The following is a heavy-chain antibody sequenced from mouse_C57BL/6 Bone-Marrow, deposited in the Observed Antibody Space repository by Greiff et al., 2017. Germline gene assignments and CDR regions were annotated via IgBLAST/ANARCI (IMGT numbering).Heavy chain of an antibody. CDR3: AVDYYGSSPTPFAY. D-gene: IGHD1-1*01. CDR2: IDPANGNT. Sequence: EVQLQQSVAELVRPGASVKLSCTASGFNIKNTYMHWVKQRPEQGLEWIGRIDPANGNTKYAPKFQGKATITADTSSNTAYLQLSSLTSEDTAIYYSAVDYYGSSPTPFAYWGQGTLVTVSA. CDR1: GFNIKNTY. J-gene: IGHJ3*01. V-gene: IGHV14-3*01.